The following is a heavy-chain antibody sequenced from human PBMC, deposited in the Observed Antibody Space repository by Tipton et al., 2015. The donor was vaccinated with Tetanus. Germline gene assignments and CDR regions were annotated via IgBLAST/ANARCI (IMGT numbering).Heavy chain of an antibody. J-gene: IGHJ5*02. Sequence: SLRLSCAASGFTFSSYSMNWVRQAPGKGLEWVSYISSSSSTIYYADSVKGRFTISRDNAKNSLYLQMNSLRAEDTAVYYCARDQVVGATKWFDPWGQGTLVTVSS. D-gene: IGHD1-26*01. CDR3: ARDQVVGATKWFDP. CDR2: ISSSSSTI. CDR1: GFTFSSYS. V-gene: IGHV3-48*01.